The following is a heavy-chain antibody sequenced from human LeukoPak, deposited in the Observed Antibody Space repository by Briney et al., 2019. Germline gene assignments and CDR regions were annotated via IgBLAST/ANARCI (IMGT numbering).Heavy chain of an antibody. V-gene: IGHV4-59*01. CDR3: ARVNMEYGYGYVSRSFDY. J-gene: IGHJ4*02. CDR1: GGSISSYY. CDR2: IYYSGST. Sequence: SETLSLTCTVSGGSISSYYWSWIRQPPGKGLEWIGYIYYSGSTNYNPSLKSRVTISVDTSKNQFSLKLSSVTAADTAVYYCARVNMEYGYGYVSRSFDYWGQGTLVTVSS. D-gene: IGHD5-18*01.